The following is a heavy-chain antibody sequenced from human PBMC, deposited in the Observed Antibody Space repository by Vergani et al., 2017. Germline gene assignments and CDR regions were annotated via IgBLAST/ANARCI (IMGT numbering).Heavy chain of an antibody. CDR3: AREGERGAAAGT. J-gene: IGHJ5*02. V-gene: IGHV3-21*01. Sequence: EVQLVESGGGLVKPGGSLRLSCAASGFTFSSYSMNWVRQAPGKGLEWVSSISSSSSYIYYADSVKGRFTISRDNAKNSLYLQMNSLRAEDTAVYYCAREGERGAAAGTWGQGTLVTVSS. D-gene: IGHD6-13*01. CDR1: GFTFSSYS. CDR2: ISSSSSYI.